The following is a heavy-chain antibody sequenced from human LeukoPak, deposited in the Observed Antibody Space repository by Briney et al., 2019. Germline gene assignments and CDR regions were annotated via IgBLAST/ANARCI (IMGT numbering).Heavy chain of an antibody. D-gene: IGHD6-19*01. Sequence: SQTLSLTCTVSGGSISSGSYYWSWIRQPAGKGLEWIGYIYYSGSTNYNPSLKSRVTISVDTSKNQFSLKLSSVTAADTAVYYCARALRVADSSGWYAGSFFDYWGQGILVTVSS. CDR2: IYYSGST. CDR1: GGSISSGSYY. CDR3: ARALRVADSSGWYAGSFFDY. V-gene: IGHV4-61*10. J-gene: IGHJ4*02.